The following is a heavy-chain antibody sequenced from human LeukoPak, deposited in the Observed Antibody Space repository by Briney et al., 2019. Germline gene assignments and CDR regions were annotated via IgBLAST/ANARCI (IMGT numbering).Heavy chain of an antibody. D-gene: IGHD3-3*01. Sequence: GGSLRLSCAASGFTFSSYSMNWVRQAPGKGLEWVSYISSSSSTIYYADSVKGRFTISRDNAKNSLYLQMNSLRAEDTAVYYCARDRGDYDFWSGSPDIWGQGTMVTVSS. CDR2: ISSSSSTI. J-gene: IGHJ3*02. CDR1: GFTFSSYS. V-gene: IGHV3-48*04. CDR3: ARDRGDYDFWSGSPDI.